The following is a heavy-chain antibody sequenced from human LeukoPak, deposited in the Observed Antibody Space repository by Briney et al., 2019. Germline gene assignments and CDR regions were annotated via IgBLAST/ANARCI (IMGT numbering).Heavy chain of an antibody. D-gene: IGHD1-7*01. Sequence: QPGGSLRLSCAASGFTFSSYEMNWVRHAPGKGLELVSYISTSGNTRYYADSVKGRFTISRDNAKNSLYLQMNSLRVEDTAVYYCARELSGTTSYYFDYWGQGTLVTVSS. CDR1: GFTFSSYE. V-gene: IGHV3-48*03. CDR3: ARELSGTTSYYFDY. J-gene: IGHJ4*02. CDR2: ISTSGNTR.